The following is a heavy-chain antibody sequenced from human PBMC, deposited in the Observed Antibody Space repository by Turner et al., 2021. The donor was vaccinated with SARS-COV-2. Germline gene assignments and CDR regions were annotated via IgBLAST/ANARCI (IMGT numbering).Heavy chain of an antibody. Sequence: EVQLVESGGGLVQPGGSLRLSCAASGFTFSSYWMNWVRQAQGKGLEWVANIKQDGSEKYYVDSVKGRFTISRDNAKNSLYLQMNSLRAEDTAVYDCAREESGSFGAYGMDVWGQGTTVTVSS. D-gene: IGHD2-15*01. J-gene: IGHJ6*02. CDR1: GFTFSSYW. V-gene: IGHV3-7*03. CDR3: AREESGSFGAYGMDV. CDR2: IKQDGSEK.